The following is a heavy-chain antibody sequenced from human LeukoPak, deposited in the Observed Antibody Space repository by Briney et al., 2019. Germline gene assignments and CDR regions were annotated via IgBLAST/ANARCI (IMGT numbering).Heavy chain of an antibody. D-gene: IGHD2-2*01. J-gene: IGHJ4*02. Sequence: PSETLSLTCTVSGGSISSSSYYWGWIRQPPGKGLEWIGEINHSGSTNYNPSLKSRVTISVDTSKNQFSLKLSSVTAADTAVYYCARASVVVPAAIDYWGQGTLVTVSS. CDR3: ARASVVVPAAIDY. CDR2: INHSGST. V-gene: IGHV4-39*07. CDR1: GGSISSSSYY.